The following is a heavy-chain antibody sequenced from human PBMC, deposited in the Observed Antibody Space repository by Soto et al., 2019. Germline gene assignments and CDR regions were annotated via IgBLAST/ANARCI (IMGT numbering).Heavy chain of an antibody. V-gene: IGHV4-39*01. CDR1: GGSISSSSYY. CDR2: IYYSGST. J-gene: IGHJ3*02. D-gene: IGHD6-13*01. CDR3: ARLVDSSSWYVHDAFDI. Sequence: QLQLQESGPGLVKPSETLSLTCTVSGGSISSSSYYWGWIRQPPGKGLEWIGSIYYSGSTYYNPSLKSRVTISVDTSKNQFSLKLSSVTAADTAVYYCARLVDSSSWYVHDAFDIWGQGTMVTVSS.